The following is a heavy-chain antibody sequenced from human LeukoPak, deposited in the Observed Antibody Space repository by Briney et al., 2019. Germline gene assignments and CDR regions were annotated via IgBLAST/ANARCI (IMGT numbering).Heavy chain of an antibody. D-gene: IGHD1-20*01. CDR2: INSDGSST. CDR1: GFTFSSYW. Sequence: GGSLRLSCAASGFTFSSYWMHWVRQAPGKGLVWVSRINSDGSSTSYADSVKGRFTISRDNAKNTLYLQMNSLRAEDTAVYYCARASYNWNDVPFDYWGQGTLVTVSS. CDR3: ARASYNWNDVPFDY. J-gene: IGHJ4*02. V-gene: IGHV3-74*01.